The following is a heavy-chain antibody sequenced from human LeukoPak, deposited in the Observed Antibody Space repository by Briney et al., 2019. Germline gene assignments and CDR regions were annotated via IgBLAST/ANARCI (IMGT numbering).Heavy chain of an antibody. V-gene: IGHV3-23*01. CDR1: GFTFSSYA. Sequence: PGGSLRLSCAASGFTFSSYAMSWVRQAPGKGLEWVSAISGSGGSTYYADSVKGRFTISRDNSKNTLYLQMNSLRVEDTAVYYCAKVTSDYVYYYGMDVWGQGTTVTVSS. CDR2: ISGSGGST. J-gene: IGHJ6*02. D-gene: IGHD4-17*01. CDR3: AKVTSDYVYYYGMDV.